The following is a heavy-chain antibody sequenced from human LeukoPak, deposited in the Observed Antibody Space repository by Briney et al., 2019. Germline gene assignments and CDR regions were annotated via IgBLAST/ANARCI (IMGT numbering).Heavy chain of an antibody. CDR3: ARTAAAVLDAFDI. CDR2: ISSSSSYI. D-gene: IGHD6-13*01. J-gene: IGHJ3*02. CDR1: GFTFRSYS. Sequence: PGGSLRLSCAASGFTFRSYSMNWVCQAPGKGLEWVSSISSSSSYIYYADSVKGRFTISRDNAKNSLYLQMNSLRAEDTAVYYCARTAAAVLDAFDIWGQGTMVTVSS. V-gene: IGHV3-21*01.